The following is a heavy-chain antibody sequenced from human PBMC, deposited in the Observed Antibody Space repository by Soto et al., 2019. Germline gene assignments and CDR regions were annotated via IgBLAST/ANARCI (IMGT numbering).Heavy chain of an antibody. V-gene: IGHV4-31*03. Sequence: SETLSLTCTVSGGSISSGGYYWSWIRQHPGKGLEWIGYIYYSGSTYYNPSLKSRVTISVDTSKNQFSLKLSSVTAADTAVYYCARDDGDSYGPYYYYYGMDVWGQGTTVTVSS. J-gene: IGHJ6*02. D-gene: IGHD5-18*01. CDR3: ARDDGDSYGPYYYYYGMDV. CDR2: IYYSGST. CDR1: GGSISSGGYY.